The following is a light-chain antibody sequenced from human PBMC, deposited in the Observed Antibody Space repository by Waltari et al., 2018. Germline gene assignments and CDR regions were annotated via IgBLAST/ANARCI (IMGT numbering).Light chain of an antibody. V-gene: IGLV2-23*02. J-gene: IGLJ2*01. Sequence: HSARTQPASVSGSPGQSITLSCPGTSRDGGGDNYVSRYQPHPGKAPKLMIYDVSTRPSGVSNRFSGSKSGNTASLTISGLQAEDEADYYCCSYAGSSTLVVFGGGTKLTVL. CDR2: DVS. CDR3: CSYAGSSTLVV. CDR1: SRDGGGDNY.